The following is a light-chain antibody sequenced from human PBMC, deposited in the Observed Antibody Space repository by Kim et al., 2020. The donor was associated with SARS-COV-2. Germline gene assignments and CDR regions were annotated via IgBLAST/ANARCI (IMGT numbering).Light chain of an antibody. CDR2: QDT. CDR3: QTRDSGTVV. Sequence: SYELTQPPSVSVFPGQSVSIPCSGHRLRDKYVCWYQQRPGQSPVLLIYQDTERPSGVPERFSGSHSGHTVTLAISGTQALDEADYYCQTRDSGTVVFGGG. CDR1: RLRDKY. V-gene: IGLV3-1*01. J-gene: IGLJ2*01.